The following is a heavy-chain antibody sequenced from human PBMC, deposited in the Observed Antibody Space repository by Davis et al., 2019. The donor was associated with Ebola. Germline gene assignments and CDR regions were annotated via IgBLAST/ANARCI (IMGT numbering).Heavy chain of an antibody. CDR1: GGTFSSYA. D-gene: IGHD6-13*01. Sequence: AASVKVSCKASGGTFSSYAISWVRQAPGQGLEWMGGIIPIFGTANYAQKLQGRVTMTTDTSTSTAYMELRSLRSDDTAVYYCARLYSSLFDYWGQGTLVTVSS. CDR2: IIPIFGTA. CDR3: ARLYSSLFDY. J-gene: IGHJ4*02. V-gene: IGHV1-69*05.